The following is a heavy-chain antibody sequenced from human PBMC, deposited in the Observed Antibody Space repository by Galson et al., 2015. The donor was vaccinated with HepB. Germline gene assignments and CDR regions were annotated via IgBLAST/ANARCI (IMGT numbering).Heavy chain of an antibody. CDR1: GYTFTSYY. V-gene: IGHV1-46*01. J-gene: IGHJ4*02. Sequence: SVKVSCKASGYTFTSYYMHWVRQAPGQGLEWMGIINPSGGSTSYAQKFQGRVTMTRDTSTSTVYMELSSLRSEDTAVYYCARDKGRPDYDILTGYSTLFYWGQGTLVTVSS. D-gene: IGHD3-9*01. CDR2: INPSGGST. CDR3: ARDKGRPDYDILTGYSTLFY.